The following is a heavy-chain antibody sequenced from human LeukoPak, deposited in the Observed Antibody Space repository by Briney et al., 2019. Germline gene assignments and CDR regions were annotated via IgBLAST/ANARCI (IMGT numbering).Heavy chain of an antibody. V-gene: IGHV1-18*01. Sequence: ASVKVSCKTSGYTFRNYGITWVRQIPGQGLEWMGWISPYNGNTNYAQKLQGRVTMTTDTSTSTAYMELRSLTSDDTAVYYCARGRRGIVAVGTFLSARYYYYMDVWGKGTTVTVSS. CDR3: ARGRRGIVAVGTFLSARYYYYMDV. D-gene: IGHD6-13*01. CDR1: GYTFRNYG. CDR2: ISPYNGNT. J-gene: IGHJ6*03.